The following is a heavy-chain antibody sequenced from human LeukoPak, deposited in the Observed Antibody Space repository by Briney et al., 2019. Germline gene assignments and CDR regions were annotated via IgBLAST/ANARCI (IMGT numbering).Heavy chain of an antibody. CDR2: INTNTGNP. J-gene: IGHJ5*02. CDR3: ARDSSSWYSSMGRWFDP. Sequence: ASVKVSCKASGYTFTSYAMNWVRQAPGQGLEWMGWINTNTGNPTYAQGFTGRFVFSLDTSVSTAYLQISSLKAEDTAVYYCARDSSSWYSSMGRWFDPWGRGTLVTVSS. D-gene: IGHD6-13*01. V-gene: IGHV7-4-1*02. CDR1: GYTFTSYA.